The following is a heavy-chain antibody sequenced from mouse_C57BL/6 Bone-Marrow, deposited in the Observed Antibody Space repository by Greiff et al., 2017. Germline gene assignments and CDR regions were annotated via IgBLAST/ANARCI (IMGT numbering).Heavy chain of an antibody. CDR2: IDPSDSET. Sequence: QLQQPGAELVKPGASVKMSCKASGYTFTSYWMHWVKQRPIQGLEWIGNIDPSDSETHYNQKFKDKATLTVDKSSSTAYMQRSSLTSEDSAVYYCARGDYYYYFDYWGQGTTLTVSS. D-gene: IGHD1-1*01. V-gene: IGHV1-52*01. J-gene: IGHJ2*01. CDR1: GYTFTSYW. CDR3: ARGDYYYYFDY.